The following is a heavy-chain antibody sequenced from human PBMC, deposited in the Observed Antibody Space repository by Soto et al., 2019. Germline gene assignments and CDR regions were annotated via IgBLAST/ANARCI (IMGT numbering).Heavy chain of an antibody. V-gene: IGHV4-4*07. CDR1: GGSISNFY. CDR3: ARATTSYDSSGYSL. J-gene: IGHJ4*02. D-gene: IGHD3-22*01. Sequence: SETLSLTCTVSGGSISNFYWSWIRQPAGKGLEWIGRIYSSGSTSFNPSLKSRVTMSVDTSRNQFSLKLSSVTAADTAVYYCARATTSYDSSGYSLWGQGTLVTVSS. CDR2: IYSSGST.